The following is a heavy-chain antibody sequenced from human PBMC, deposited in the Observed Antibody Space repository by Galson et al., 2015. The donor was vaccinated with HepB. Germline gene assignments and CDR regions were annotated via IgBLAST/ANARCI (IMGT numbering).Heavy chain of an antibody. CDR1: GGTFSSYT. CDR2: IIPILGIA. V-gene: IGHV1-69*04. J-gene: IGHJ4*02. D-gene: IGHD3-10*01. CDR3: ARDNPYGSGSYYHDY. Sequence: SVKVSCKASGGTFSSYTISWVRQAPGQGLEWMGRIIPILGIANYAQKFQGRVTITADKSTSTAYMELSSLRSEDTAAYYCARDNPYGSGSYYHDYWGQGTLVTVSS.